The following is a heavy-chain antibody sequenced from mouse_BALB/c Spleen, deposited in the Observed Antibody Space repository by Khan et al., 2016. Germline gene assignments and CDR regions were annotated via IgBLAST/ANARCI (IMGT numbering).Heavy chain of an antibody. J-gene: IGHJ1*01. CDR2: ISSGGSYT. Sequence: EVELVESGGGLVKPGGSLKLSCAASGFTFSSYAMSWVRQTPEKRLEWVATISSGGSYTYYPDSVKGRFTISRDNAKNTLYLQMSSLGSEDTAMYYCARRRYYGSSGYFDVWGAGTTVTVSS. CDR3: ARRRYYGSSGYFDV. V-gene: IGHV5-9-3*01. D-gene: IGHD1-1*01. CDR1: GFTFSSYA.